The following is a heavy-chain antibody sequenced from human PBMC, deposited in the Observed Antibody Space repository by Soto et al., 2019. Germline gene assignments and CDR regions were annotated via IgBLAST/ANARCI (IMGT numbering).Heavy chain of an antibody. J-gene: IGHJ6*04. Sequence: EVQLVESGGDLVQPGGSLRLSCAASGFTVSSHYMNWVRQAPGKGLEWVSLIQSGGSTFYADSVKGRFTISRDNSKITLFLQMNSLRVEATAMYYCSRDDVYCSGGSCYGVPRDVWGRGTTVTVSS. CDR3: SRDDVYCSGGSCYGVPRDV. CDR2: IQSGGST. D-gene: IGHD2-15*01. CDR1: GFTVSSHY. V-gene: IGHV3-66*01.